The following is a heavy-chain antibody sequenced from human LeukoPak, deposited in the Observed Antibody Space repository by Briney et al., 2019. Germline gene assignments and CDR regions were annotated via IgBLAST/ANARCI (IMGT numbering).Heavy chain of an antibody. CDR2: INPGGGST. V-gene: IGHV1-46*01. Sequence: ASVKVSCKASGYSFTSYYMHWVRQAPGQGLEWMGIINPGGGSTTYAQKFQGRVTLASDTSTSTVYMELSSLRSEDTAVYYCARASYSSGSYYFDYWGQGTLVTVSS. D-gene: IGHD6-19*01. CDR1: GYSFTSYY. J-gene: IGHJ4*02. CDR3: ARASYSSGSYYFDY.